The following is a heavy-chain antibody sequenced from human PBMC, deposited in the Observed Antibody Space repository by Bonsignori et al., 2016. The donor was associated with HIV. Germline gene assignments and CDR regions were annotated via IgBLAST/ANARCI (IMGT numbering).Heavy chain of an antibody. Sequence: WIRQPPGKGLEWIGYIYYSGSTNYNPSLKSRVTISVDTSKNQFSLKLSPVTAADTAVYYCARNYGSGSSDYYYMDVWGKGTTVTVSS. V-gene: IGHV4-59*01. D-gene: IGHD3-10*01. CDR3: ARNYGSGSSDYYYMDV. CDR2: IYYSGST. J-gene: IGHJ6*03.